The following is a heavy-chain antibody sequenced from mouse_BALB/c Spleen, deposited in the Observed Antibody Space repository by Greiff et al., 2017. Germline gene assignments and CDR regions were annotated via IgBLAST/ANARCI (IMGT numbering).Heavy chain of an antibody. V-gene: IGHV5-6-5*01. Sequence: DVKLVESGGGLVKPGGSLKLSCAASGFTFSSYAMSWVRQTPEKRLEWVASISSGGSTYYPDSVKGRFTISRDNARNILYLQMSSLRSEDTAMYYCARDYYGYRFAYWGQGTLVTVSA. J-gene: IGHJ3*01. D-gene: IGHD1-2*01. CDR2: ISSGGST. CDR3: ARDYYGYRFAY. CDR1: GFTFSSYA.